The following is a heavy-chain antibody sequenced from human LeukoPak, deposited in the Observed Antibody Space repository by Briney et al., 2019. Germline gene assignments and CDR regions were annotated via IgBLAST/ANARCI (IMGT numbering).Heavy chain of an antibody. D-gene: IGHD3-22*01. Sequence: GGSLRLSCAASGFTFSSYRMNWVRQAPGKGLAWVSSISSSSSYIYYADSVKGRFTISRDNAKNSLYLQMNSLRAEDTAVYYCARGDYDSSGYYFRRPLDYWGQGTLVTVSS. CDR3: ARGDYDSSGYYFRRPLDY. V-gene: IGHV3-21*01. J-gene: IGHJ4*02. CDR1: GFTFSSYR. CDR2: ISSSSSYI.